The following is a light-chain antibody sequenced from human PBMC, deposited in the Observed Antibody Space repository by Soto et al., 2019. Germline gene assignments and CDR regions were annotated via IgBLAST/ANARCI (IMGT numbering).Light chain of an antibody. CDR2: EVN. CDR1: SSDIGAYNH. V-gene: IGLV2-14*01. CDR3: SAYTTSSHYA. J-gene: IGLJ1*01. Sequence: QSALTQPDFVSASHGQSITISCTGTSSDIGAYNHVSWYQQHLGKAPKVIIDEVNNRPSGVSNRFSGSKSGNTASLTISGLQAEDEADYPCSAYTTSSHYAFGTGTKLTVL.